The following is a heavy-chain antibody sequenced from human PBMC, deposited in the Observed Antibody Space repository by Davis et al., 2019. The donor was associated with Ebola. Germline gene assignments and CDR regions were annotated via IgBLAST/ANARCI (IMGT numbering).Heavy chain of an antibody. CDR3: ARGELLWFGELPKKNMDV. V-gene: IGHV1-2*04. D-gene: IGHD3-10*01. J-gene: IGHJ6*03. CDR1: GGTFSSYA. CDR2: INPNSGGT. Sequence: ASVKVSCKASGGTFSSYAISWVRQAPGQGLEWMGWINPNSGGTNYAQKFQGWVTMTRDTSISTAYMELSRLRSDDTAVYYCARGELLWFGELPKKNMDVWGKGTTVTVSS.